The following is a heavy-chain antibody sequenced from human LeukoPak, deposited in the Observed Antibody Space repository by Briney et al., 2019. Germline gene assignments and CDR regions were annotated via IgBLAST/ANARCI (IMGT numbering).Heavy chain of an antibody. V-gene: IGHV3-53*01. Sequence: GGSLRLSCAASGFSVSSNYMSWVRQAPGKGLEWVSVIYSGDSTYNADSVKGRFTISRDNAKNSLYLQMNSLRDEDTAVYYCARDERRYYDFWSGYSHYYMDVWGKGTTVTVSS. D-gene: IGHD3-3*01. CDR1: GFSVSSNY. CDR2: IYSGDST. CDR3: ARDERRYYDFWSGYSHYYMDV. J-gene: IGHJ6*03.